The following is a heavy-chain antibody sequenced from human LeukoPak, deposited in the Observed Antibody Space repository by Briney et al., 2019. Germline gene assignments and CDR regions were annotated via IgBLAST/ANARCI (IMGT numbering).Heavy chain of an antibody. Sequence: ASVTVSCKASGYTFINYNMHWVRQAPGQGLEWMGIINPSDGTTNYAQKFQGRVTMTRDTSTSTVYMELSSLRSEDTAVYYCARGQYYYDSSGYYWFDPWGQGTLVTVSS. CDR1: GYTFINYN. CDR2: INPSDGTT. J-gene: IGHJ5*02. D-gene: IGHD3-22*01. V-gene: IGHV1-46*01. CDR3: ARGQYYYDSSGYYWFDP.